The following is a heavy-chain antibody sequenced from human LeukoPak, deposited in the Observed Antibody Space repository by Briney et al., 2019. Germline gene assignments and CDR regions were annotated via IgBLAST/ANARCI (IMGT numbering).Heavy chain of an antibody. CDR3: ARGGNGLQRRDYFDY. Sequence: GGSLRLSCAASGFTFSDYYMSWIRQAPGKGLEWVSYISSSSSYTNYADSVKGRFTISRDNAKNSLYLQMNSLRVEDTAVYYCARGGNGLQRRDYFDYWGQGTLVTVSS. CDR2: ISSSSSYT. J-gene: IGHJ4*02. CDR1: GFTFSDYY. D-gene: IGHD3/OR15-3a*01. V-gene: IGHV3-11*06.